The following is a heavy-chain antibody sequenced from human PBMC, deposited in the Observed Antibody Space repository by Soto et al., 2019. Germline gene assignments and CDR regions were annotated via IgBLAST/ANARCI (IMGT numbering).Heavy chain of an antibody. Sequence: PSETLSLTCTVSGGSISTDHYHWTWIRLTPGKGLESIGYIYYTASIHFNPTLQSRVSMSLDTSTNLFTLKLSSATAADTAVYFCAREDDGSDRDYYGLDVWGQGTTVTVS. V-gene: IGHV4-30-4*01. CDR1: GGSISTDHYH. CDR3: AREDDGSDRDYYGLDV. CDR2: IYYTASI. J-gene: IGHJ6*02. D-gene: IGHD2-21*02.